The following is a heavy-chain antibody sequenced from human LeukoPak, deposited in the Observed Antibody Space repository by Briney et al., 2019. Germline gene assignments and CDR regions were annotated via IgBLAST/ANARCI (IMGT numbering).Heavy chain of an antibody. CDR3: ARHNQVITMVRGVIYYYGMDV. CDR1: GYSFTSYW. CDR2: IYPGDSDT. J-gene: IGHJ6*02. D-gene: IGHD3-10*01. Sequence: GESLKISCKGPGYSFTSYWIGWVRQMPGKGLEWMGIIYPGDSDTRYSPSFQGQVTISADKSISTAYLQWSSLKASDTAMYYCARHNQVITMVRGVIYYYGMDVWGQGTTVTVSS. V-gene: IGHV5-51*01.